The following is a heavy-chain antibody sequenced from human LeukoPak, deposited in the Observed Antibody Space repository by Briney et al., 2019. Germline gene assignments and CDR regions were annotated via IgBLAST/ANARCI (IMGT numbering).Heavy chain of an antibody. J-gene: IGHJ6*02. CDR3: ARHVPLGSRSENYDFWSGYFAPWGNYYYGMDV. Sequence: SETLSLTCAVYGGSFSGYYWSWIRQPPGKGLEWIGEINHSGSTNYNPSLKSRVTISVDTSKNQFSLKLSSVTAADTAVYYCARHVPLGSRSENYDFWSGYFAPWGNYYYGMDVWGQGTTVTVSS. D-gene: IGHD3-3*01. CDR1: GGSFSGYY. V-gene: IGHV4-34*01. CDR2: INHSGST.